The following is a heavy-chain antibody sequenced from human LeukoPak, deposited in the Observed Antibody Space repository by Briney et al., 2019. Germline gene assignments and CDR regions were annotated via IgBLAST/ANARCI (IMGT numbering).Heavy chain of an antibody. Sequence: GGSLRLSCAVSGFTFSEPDMNWVRQAPGTGLEYVSAISSDGGNTYYANSVKGRFSISRDNSKNTLYRQMGSLRVEDMAVYCCTKGNLCYCHYWGQGTLVTVSS. D-gene: IGHD1-14*01. V-gene: IGHV3-64*01. J-gene: IGHJ4*02. CDR1: GFTFSEPD. CDR3: TKGNLCYCHY. CDR2: ISSDGGNT.